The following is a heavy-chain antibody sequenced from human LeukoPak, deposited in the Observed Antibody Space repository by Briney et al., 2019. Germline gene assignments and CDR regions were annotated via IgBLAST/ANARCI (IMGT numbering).Heavy chain of an antibody. CDR1: GFTFDDYG. Sequence: GGSLRLSCAASGFTFDDYGMSWVRQAPGKGPEWVSGINWNGGGTAYAASVKGRFTISRDNAKNSLYLQMNSLRAEDTALYYCAATYSSGWYFHSDYWGQGTLVTVSS. J-gene: IGHJ4*02. V-gene: IGHV3-20*04. D-gene: IGHD6-19*01. CDR2: INWNGGGT. CDR3: AATYSSGWYFHSDY.